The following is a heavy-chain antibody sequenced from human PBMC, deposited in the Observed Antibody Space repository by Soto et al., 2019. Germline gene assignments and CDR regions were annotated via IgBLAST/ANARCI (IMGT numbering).Heavy chain of an antibody. CDR1: GFNFKKFA. Sequence: EVQLLESGGGVVQPGGSLSLSCVASGFNFKKFAMAWVRQAPGEGLEWVSGISCCGGSTSYADSVKGRFSIARDDSKNTLYLQMNSLRVEDTAQYYCAKADGEQWLVPHLDNWGQGTLVTVSS. CDR3: AKADGEQWLVPHLDN. V-gene: IGHV3-23*01. CDR2: ISCCGGST. D-gene: IGHD6-19*01. J-gene: IGHJ4*02.